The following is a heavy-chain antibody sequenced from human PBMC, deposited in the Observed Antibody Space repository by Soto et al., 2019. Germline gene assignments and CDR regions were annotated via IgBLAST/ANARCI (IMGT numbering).Heavy chain of an antibody. V-gene: IGHV5-10-1*01. D-gene: IGHD3-3*01. CDR3: ARQWYDSPHDY. Sequence: GESLKISCKGSGYSFTIYWISWVLQMPGKGLEWMGRIDPSDSYTNYSPSFQGHVTISADKSISTAYLQWSSLKASDTAMYYCARQWYDSPHDYWGQGTLVTVSS. J-gene: IGHJ4*02. CDR1: GYSFTIYW. CDR2: IDPSDSYT.